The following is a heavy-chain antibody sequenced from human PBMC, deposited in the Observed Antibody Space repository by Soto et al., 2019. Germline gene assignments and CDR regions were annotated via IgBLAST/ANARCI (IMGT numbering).Heavy chain of an antibody. CDR3: ARTRSAWSDFHYYSLDV. D-gene: IGHD1-26*01. V-gene: IGHV3-30*03. Sequence: VGSLRLSCAASGFTFNSYGMHWVRQGPGNGLEWVAFISYDSTKTYYADSVKGRFTISRDNSNSALYVQMNSLTGEDTAVYYCARTRSAWSDFHYYSLDVWGQGTTVTVSS. CDR1: GFTFNSYG. CDR2: ISYDSTKT. J-gene: IGHJ6*02.